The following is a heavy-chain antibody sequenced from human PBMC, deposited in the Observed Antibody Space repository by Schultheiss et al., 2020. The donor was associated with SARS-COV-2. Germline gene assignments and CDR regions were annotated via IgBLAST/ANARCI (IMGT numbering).Heavy chain of an antibody. Sequence: GESLKISCAASGFTFSSYAMSWVRQAPGKGLEWVSAISGSGGSTYYADSVKGRFTISRDNSKNTLYLQMNSLRAEDTAVYYCAREMTTVTPTLDYWGQGTLVTVSS. CDR2: ISGSGGST. D-gene: IGHD4-17*01. CDR1: GFTFSSYA. J-gene: IGHJ4*02. CDR3: AREMTTVTPTLDY. V-gene: IGHV3-23*01.